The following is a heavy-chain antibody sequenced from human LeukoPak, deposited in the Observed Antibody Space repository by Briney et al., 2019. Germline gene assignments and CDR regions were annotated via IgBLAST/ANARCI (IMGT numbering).Heavy chain of an antibody. V-gene: IGHV3-30-3*01. J-gene: IGHJ6*02. CDR1: GFTSSGYG. CDR3: ARTAGTTTGAMDV. Sequence: GRSLRLSCAASGFTSSGYGIHWVRQAPGKGLEWVAVISYDGSHKYCADSVKGRFTMSRDISKNTVYLQMNSLRDEDTAVYYCARTAGTTTGAMDVWGQGTTVTVSS. D-gene: IGHD1-14*01. CDR2: ISYDGSHK.